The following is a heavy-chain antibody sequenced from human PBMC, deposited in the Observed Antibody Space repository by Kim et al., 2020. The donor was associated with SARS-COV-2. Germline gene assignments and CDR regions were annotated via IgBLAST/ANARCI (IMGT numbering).Heavy chain of an antibody. D-gene: IGHD6-13*01. CDR1: GGSFSGYY. Sequence: SETLSLTCAVYGGSFSGYYWSWIRQPPGKGLEWIGEINHSGSTNYNPSLKSRVTISVDTSKNQFSLKLSSVTAADTAVYYCARTGIGSSWYDYYYGMDV. J-gene: IGHJ6*01. V-gene: IGHV4-34*01. CDR3: ARTGIGSSWYDYYYGMDV. CDR2: INHSGST.